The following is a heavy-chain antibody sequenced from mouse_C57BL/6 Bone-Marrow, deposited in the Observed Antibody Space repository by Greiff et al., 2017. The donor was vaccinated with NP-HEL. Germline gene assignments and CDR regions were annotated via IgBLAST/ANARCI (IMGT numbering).Heavy chain of an antibody. CDR1: GYTFTDYY. Sequence: EVQLQQSGPVLVKPGASVKMSCKASGYTFTDYYMNWVKQSHGKSLEWIGVINPYNGGTSYNQKFKGKATLTVDKSSSTAYMELNSLTSEDSAVYYCARERKRLYAMDYWGQGTSVTVSS. J-gene: IGHJ4*01. V-gene: IGHV1-19*01. CDR3: ARERKRLYAMDY. CDR2: INPYNGGT.